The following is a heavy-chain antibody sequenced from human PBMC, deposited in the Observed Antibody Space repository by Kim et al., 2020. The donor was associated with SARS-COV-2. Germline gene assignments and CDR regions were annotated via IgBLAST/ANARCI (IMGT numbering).Heavy chain of an antibody. CDR2: IIPIFGTA. CDR1: GGTFSSYA. J-gene: IGHJ4*02. V-gene: IGHV1-69*13. CDR3: ARDLGRGWLQLHY. Sequence: SVKVSCKASGGTFSSYAISWVRQAPGQGLEWMGGIIPIFGTANYAQKFQGRVTITADESTSTAYMELSSLRSEDTAVYYCARDLGRGWLQLHYWGQGTLVTVSS. D-gene: IGHD5-12*01.